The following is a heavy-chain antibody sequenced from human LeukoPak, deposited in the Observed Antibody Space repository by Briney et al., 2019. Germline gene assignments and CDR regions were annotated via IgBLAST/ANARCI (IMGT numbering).Heavy chain of an antibody. J-gene: IGHJ6*02. D-gene: IGHD4-11*01. CDR2: IYYSGST. CDR3: ARHDYSNNYYGMDV. CDR1: GGSISSYY. Sequence: KPSETLSLTCTVSGGSISSYYWSWLRQPPGKGLEWIGYIYYSGSTNYNPSLKSRVTISIDTSKNQFSLKLNSVTAADTAVYYCARHDYSNNYYGMDVWGQGTTVTVSS. V-gene: IGHV4-59*01.